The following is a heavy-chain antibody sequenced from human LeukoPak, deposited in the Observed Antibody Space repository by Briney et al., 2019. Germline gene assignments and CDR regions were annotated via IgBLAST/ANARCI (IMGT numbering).Heavy chain of an antibody. CDR3: ARVPYYDILTGPYDAFDI. CDR1: GFTFSSYW. Sequence: GGSLRLSCAASGFTFSSYWMSWVRQAPGKGLEWVANIKQDGSEKYYVDSVKGRFTISRDNAKNSLYLQMNSLRAEDTAVYYCARVPYYDILTGPYDAFDIWGQGTMVTVSS. CDR2: IKQDGSEK. V-gene: IGHV3-7*01. J-gene: IGHJ3*02. D-gene: IGHD3-9*01.